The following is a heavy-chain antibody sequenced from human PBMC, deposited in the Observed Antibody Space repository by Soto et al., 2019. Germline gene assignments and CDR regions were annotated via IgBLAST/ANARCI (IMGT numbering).Heavy chain of an antibody. V-gene: IGHV2-5*02. CDR1: GFSLSTSGVG. J-gene: IGHJ6*02. Sequence: QITLKESGPTLVRPTQTLTLTCTFSGFSLSTSGVGVGWIRQPPGKALEWLALIYWDDDKRYSPSLKRRLSITNDTSKNQVILTMTNMDPVDTATYYCAHSRCGGDCLQSYSSHYYYGMDVWGQGTTVTASS. CDR2: IYWDDDK. CDR3: AHSRCGGDCLQSYSSHYYYGMDV. D-gene: IGHD2-21*02.